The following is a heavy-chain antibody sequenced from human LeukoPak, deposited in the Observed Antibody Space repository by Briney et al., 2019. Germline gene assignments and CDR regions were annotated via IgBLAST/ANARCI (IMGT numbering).Heavy chain of an antibody. D-gene: IGHD7-27*01. CDR2: ISYDGSNK. V-gene: IGHV3-30*04. CDR1: GFTFSSYA. J-gene: IGHJ6*04. CDR3: ARSGTGEGSNHYYYGMDV. Sequence: GRSLRLSCAASGFTFSSYAMHWVRQAPGKGLEWVAVISYDGSNKYYADSVKGRFTISRDNSKNTLYLQMNSLRAEDTAVYYCARSGTGEGSNHYYYGMDVWGKGTTVTVSS.